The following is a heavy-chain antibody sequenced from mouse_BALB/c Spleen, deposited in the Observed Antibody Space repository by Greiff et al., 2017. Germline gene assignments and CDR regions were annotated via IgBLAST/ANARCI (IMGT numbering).Heavy chain of an antibody. CDR2: IYPGNVNT. V-gene: IGHV1S56*01. CDR1: GYTFTSYY. CDR3: ARSYSSGYVWFAY. D-gene: IGHD3-1*01. J-gene: IGHJ3*01. Sequence: VQLQESGPELVKPGASVRISCKASGYTFTSYYIHWVKQRPGQGLEWIGWIYPGNVNTKYNEKFKGKATLTADKSSSTAYMQLSSLTSEDSAVYFCARSYSSGYVWFAYWGQGTLVTVSA.